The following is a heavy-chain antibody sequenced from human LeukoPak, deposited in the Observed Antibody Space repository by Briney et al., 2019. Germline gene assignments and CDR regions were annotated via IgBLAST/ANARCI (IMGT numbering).Heavy chain of an antibody. CDR3: ARGRGSGWYNYYYYMDV. V-gene: IGHV4-34*01. D-gene: IGHD6-19*01. Sequence: SETLSLTCTVSGGSISSYYWSWIRQPPGKGLEWIGEINHSGSTNYNPSLKSRVTISVDTSKNQFSLKLSSVTAADTAVYYCARGRGSGWYNYYYYMDVWGKGTTVTVSS. CDR2: INHSGST. J-gene: IGHJ6*03. CDR1: GGSISSYY.